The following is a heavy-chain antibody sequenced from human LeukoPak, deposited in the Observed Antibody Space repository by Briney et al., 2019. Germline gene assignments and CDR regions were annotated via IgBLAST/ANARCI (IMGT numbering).Heavy chain of an antibody. V-gene: IGHV4-4*07. CDR2: VHTTSGNT. D-gene: IGHD1-14*01. Sequence: SETLSLTCSVATGTHYHWNWVRQSAGTGLEWIGRVHTTSGNTFANPSLWGRVTVSIDTTKHEFLLQLTSMAAAGTAVYHCARELRNIGEYYFDYWGQGVPVTVSS. CDR3: ARELRNIGEYYFDY. CDR1: TGTHYH. J-gene: IGHJ4*02.